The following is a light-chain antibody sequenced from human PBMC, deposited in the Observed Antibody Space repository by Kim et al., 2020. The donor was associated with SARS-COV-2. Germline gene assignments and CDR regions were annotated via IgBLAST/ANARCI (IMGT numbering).Light chain of an antibody. V-gene: IGKV1-27*01. CDR1: QGISNY. CDR2: AAS. CDR3: QKYNSAPHT. J-gene: IGKJ2*01. Sequence: SSSVGDRVTIPCRASQGISNYLAWYQQKPGKVPKLLIYAASTLQSGVPSRFSGSGSGTDFSLTISSLQPEDVATYYCQKYNSAPHTFGQGTKLEI.